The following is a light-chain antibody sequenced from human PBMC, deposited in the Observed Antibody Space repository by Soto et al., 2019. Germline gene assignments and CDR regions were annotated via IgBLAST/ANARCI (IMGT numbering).Light chain of an antibody. V-gene: IGKV4-1*01. Sequence: DIVMTQSPDSLAVSLGERATINCKSSQSVLHSSNNKNYLAWYQQKPGQPPKLLIYWASTRESGVPDRFSGSGSGTDSTLTISSLQAEDVAVYYCQHYYSIPWTFGQGTKVEIK. J-gene: IGKJ1*01. CDR1: QSVLHSSNNKNY. CDR2: WAS. CDR3: QHYYSIPWT.